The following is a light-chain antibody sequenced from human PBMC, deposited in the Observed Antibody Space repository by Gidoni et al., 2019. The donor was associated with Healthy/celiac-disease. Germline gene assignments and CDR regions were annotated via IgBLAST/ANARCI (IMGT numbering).Light chain of an antibody. V-gene: IGKV1-39*01. Sequence: DIQMTQFPSSLSASVGDRVTITCRASQSISSYLNWYQQKPGKAPKLLIYAASSLQSGVPSRFSGSGSGTDFTLTISSLQPEDFATYYCQQSYSTPRGFTFGPGTKVDIK. CDR3: QQSYSTPRGFT. CDR2: AAS. J-gene: IGKJ3*01. CDR1: QSISSY.